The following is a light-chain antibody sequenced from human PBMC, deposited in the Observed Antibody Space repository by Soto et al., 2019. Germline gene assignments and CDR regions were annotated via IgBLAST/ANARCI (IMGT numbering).Light chain of an antibody. J-gene: IGKJ2*01. Sequence: DIVMTQSPDSLAVSLGERATINCKSSQSVLYSPDNRNFLAWYQQKAGQAPKLIIYRASSRESGVPDRISGSGSGTEFPLTISSLQAEDVAVYYCQQYYSLPYTFGQGTKLEIK. CDR1: QSVLYSPDNRNF. CDR2: RAS. CDR3: QQYYSLPYT. V-gene: IGKV4-1*01.